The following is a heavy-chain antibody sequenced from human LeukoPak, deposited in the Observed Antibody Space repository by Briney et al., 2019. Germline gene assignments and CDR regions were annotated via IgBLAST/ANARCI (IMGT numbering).Heavy chain of an antibody. Sequence: ASVKVSCKASGYTFTSYDINWVRQATGQGLEWMGWMNPNSGNTGYAQKFQGRVTITRNTSISTAYMELSSLRSEDTAVYYCARGQRDYYYYYMDVWGKGTTVTVSS. CDR2: MNPNSGNT. CDR1: GYTFTSYD. CDR3: ARGQRDYYYYYMDV. V-gene: IGHV1-8*03. J-gene: IGHJ6*03.